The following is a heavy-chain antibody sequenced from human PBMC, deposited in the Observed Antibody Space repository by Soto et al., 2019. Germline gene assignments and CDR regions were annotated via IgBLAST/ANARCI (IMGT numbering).Heavy chain of an antibody. Sequence: SETLSLTCTVSGGSISNYYWGWIRRSPGKGLEWIGYIYSDGYTNYNPSLKSRVTMSVDTSKNQFSLKLNSVTAADTAIYYCARGTLYSAASWYGMDAWGQGTTVTVSS. CDR1: GGSISNYY. V-gene: IGHV4-59*13. CDR3: ARGTLYSAASWYGMDA. J-gene: IGHJ6*02. CDR2: IYSDGYT. D-gene: IGHD6-13*01.